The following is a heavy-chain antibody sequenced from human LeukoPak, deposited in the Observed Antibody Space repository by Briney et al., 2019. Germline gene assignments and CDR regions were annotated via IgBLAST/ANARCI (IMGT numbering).Heavy chain of an antibody. CDR1: GFTFSSYG. Sequence: PGGSLRLSCAASGFTFSSYGMHWVRQAPGKGLEWVAFIRYDGSNKYYADSVKGRFTISRDNSKNTLYLQMNSLRAEDTAVYCCAKGIAVAGSFQDYWGQGTLVAVSS. V-gene: IGHV3-30*02. J-gene: IGHJ4*02. CDR3: AKGIAVAGSFQDY. D-gene: IGHD6-19*01. CDR2: IRYDGSNK.